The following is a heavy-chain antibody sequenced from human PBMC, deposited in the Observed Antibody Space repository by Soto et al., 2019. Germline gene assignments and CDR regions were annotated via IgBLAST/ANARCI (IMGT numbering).Heavy chain of an antibody. CDR3: ASGWYYYDSSGEGRRYYFDY. J-gene: IGHJ4*02. Sequence: AVKVSCKASGCTFSSYAISWVRQAPGQGLEWMGGIIPIFGTANYAQKFQGRVTITADESTSTAYMELSSLRSEDTAVYYCASGWYYYDSSGEGRRYYFDYWGQGTLVTVSS. D-gene: IGHD3-22*01. CDR1: GCTFSSYA. CDR2: IIPIFGTA. V-gene: IGHV1-69*13.